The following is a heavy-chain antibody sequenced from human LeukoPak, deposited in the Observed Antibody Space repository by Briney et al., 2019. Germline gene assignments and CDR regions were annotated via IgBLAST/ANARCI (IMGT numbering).Heavy chain of an antibody. CDR2: ISTYNGNT. J-gene: IGHJ4*02. V-gene: IGHV1-18*01. CDR1: GYTFTNYH. D-gene: IGHD2-8*02. Sequence: ASVKVSCKASGYTFTNYHISGVRQAPGQGLEWIGSISTYNGNTNYAQNLQCRVTMTTDTSTNAAYMELRSLRSADPAVYYCALIPYCTAITCFFFDYWGQGPLVTVSS. CDR3: ALIPYCTAITCFFFDY.